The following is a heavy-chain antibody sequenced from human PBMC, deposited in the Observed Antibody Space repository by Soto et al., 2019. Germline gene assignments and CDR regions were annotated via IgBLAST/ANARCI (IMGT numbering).Heavy chain of an antibody. Sequence: EVQLVESGGGLVKPGGSLRLSCAASGFTFSSYSMNWVRQAPGKGLEWVSSISSSSSYIYYADSVKGRFTISRDNAKNSLYLQMNSLRAEDTAVYYCARDGGLGYSYGSYYYYGMDVWGQGTTVTVSS. D-gene: IGHD5-18*01. CDR3: ARDGGLGYSYGSYYYYGMDV. V-gene: IGHV3-21*01. CDR1: GFTFSSYS. J-gene: IGHJ6*02. CDR2: ISSSSSYI.